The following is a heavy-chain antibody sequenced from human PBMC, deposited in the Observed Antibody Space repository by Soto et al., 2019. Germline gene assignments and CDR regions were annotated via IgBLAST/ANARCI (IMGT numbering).Heavy chain of an antibody. CDR2: IYYSGST. CDR1: GGSISSYY. Sequence: QVQLQESGPGLVKPSETLSLTCTVSGGSISSYYWSWIRQPPGKGLEWIGYIYYSGSTNYNPSLKSRVTISVDTSKHQSSLKLSSVTAADTAVYYCARGPALDSSGYYFDYWGQGTLVTVSS. V-gene: IGHV4-59*01. CDR3: ARGPALDSSGYYFDY. J-gene: IGHJ4*02. D-gene: IGHD3-22*01.